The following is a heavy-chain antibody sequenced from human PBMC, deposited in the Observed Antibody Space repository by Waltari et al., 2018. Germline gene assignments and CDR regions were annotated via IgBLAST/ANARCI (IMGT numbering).Heavy chain of an antibody. CDR1: GDSISSGPYA. CDR2: ISHRGNL. Sequence: QLQVQESGSGLVKPSQTLSLTCAVSGDSISSGPYAWSWIRQPPGKGLEWIGYISHRGNLYYNPSLKSRVTMSVDRSKKQFSLKLSSVTAADTAVYYCAVSGSYPGSDYWGQGTLVTVSS. CDR3: AVSGSYPGSDY. V-gene: IGHV4-30-2*01. D-gene: IGHD1-26*01. J-gene: IGHJ4*02.